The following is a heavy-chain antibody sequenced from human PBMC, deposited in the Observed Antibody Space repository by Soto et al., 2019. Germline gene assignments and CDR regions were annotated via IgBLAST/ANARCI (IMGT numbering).Heavy chain of an antibody. CDR3: ATAVGATHRGYFDY. J-gene: IGHJ4*02. CDR2: ISYDESYR. D-gene: IGHD1-26*01. CDR1: GFTFIVFG. V-gene: IGHV3-30*03. Sequence: QVHLVESGGGVVQPGRSLRLSCAASGFTFIVFGMHWVRQAPGKGLDWVAVISYDESYRYYADSVKGRFSISRDNSKITVYVQMHNLRDEDTAVYYCATAVGATHRGYFDYWGQGTQVTGSS.